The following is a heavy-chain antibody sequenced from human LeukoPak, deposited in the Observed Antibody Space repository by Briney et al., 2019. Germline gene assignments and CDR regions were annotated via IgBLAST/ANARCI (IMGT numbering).Heavy chain of an antibody. J-gene: IGHJ6*03. Sequence: GGSLRLSCAASGLTFSRYWMSWVGQAPGKGLEWVAHIKQDGSEKYYVDSVKGRFTISKNNAKNSMYLQMNDLRAEDTAIYYCARVRSYYMDVWGQGTTVTVSS. CDR3: ARVRSYYMDV. V-gene: IGHV3-7*01. CDR1: GLTFSRYW. CDR2: IKQDGSEK.